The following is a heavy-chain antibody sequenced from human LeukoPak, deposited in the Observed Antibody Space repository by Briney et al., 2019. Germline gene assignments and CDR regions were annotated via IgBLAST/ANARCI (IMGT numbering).Heavy chain of an antibody. V-gene: IGHV4-34*01. CDR3: ARRPVLLWFGESEAYYFDY. Sequence: SETLSLTCTVSGGSISGYYWSWIRQPPGKGLEWIGEINHSGSTNYNPSLKSRVTISVDTSKNQFSLKLSSVTAADTAVYYCARRPVLLWFGESEAYYFDYWGQGTLVTVSS. J-gene: IGHJ4*02. CDR2: INHSGST. CDR1: GGSISGYY. D-gene: IGHD3-10*01.